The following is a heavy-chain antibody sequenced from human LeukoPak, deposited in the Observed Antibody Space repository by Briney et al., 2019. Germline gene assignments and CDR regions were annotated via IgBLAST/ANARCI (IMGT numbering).Heavy chain of an antibody. D-gene: IGHD3-10*01. Sequence: GGSLRLSCAASGFTFSSYAMNWVRQAPGEGLEWVSTISGSGGSTHHADSVKGRFTISRDNSKNTLYLQMNSLRAEDTAVYYCAKDQTRYPGNYFEYWGQGTLVTVSS. CDR3: AKDQTRYPGNYFEY. CDR1: GFTFSSYA. V-gene: IGHV3-23*01. J-gene: IGHJ4*02. CDR2: ISGSGGST.